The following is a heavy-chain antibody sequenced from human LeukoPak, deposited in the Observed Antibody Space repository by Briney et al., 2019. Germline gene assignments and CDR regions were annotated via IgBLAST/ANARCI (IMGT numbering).Heavy chain of an antibody. CDR1: GGSISSYC. CDR2: IYYSGST. V-gene: IGHV4-59*01. J-gene: IGHJ4*02. Sequence: SETLSLTCTVSGGSISSYCWSWIRQPPGKGLEWLGYIYYSGSTNYNPSLKSRVTISVDTSKNQFSLKLSSVTAADTAVYYCARGYYYDSSGLFDYWGKGTLVTVSS. CDR3: ARGYYYDSSGLFDY. D-gene: IGHD3-22*01.